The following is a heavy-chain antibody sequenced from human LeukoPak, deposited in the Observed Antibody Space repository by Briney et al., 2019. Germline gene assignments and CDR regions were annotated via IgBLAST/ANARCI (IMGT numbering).Heavy chain of an antibody. CDR1: GFTFSSSA. D-gene: IGHD6-13*01. J-gene: IGHJ5*02. CDR2: ISASGGST. V-gene: IGHV3-23*01. CDR3: AKGLGSSWPNWFDP. Sequence: GGSLRLSCAASGFTFSSSAMSWVRQVPGKGLEWVSGISASGGSTSYADSVRGRFTISRDNSKNTLYLQMNSLRAEDTAVYYCAKGLGSSWPNWFDPWGQGTLVTVSS.